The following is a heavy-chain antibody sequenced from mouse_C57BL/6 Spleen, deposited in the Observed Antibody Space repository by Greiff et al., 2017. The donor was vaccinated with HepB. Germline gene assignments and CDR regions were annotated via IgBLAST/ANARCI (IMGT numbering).Heavy chain of an antibody. Sequence: VQLQQPGAELVKPGASVKMSCKASGYTFTSYWITWVKQRPGQGLEWIGDIYPGSGSTKYNEKFKSKATLTVDKPSSTAYMQLSSLTSEDSAVYYCARDGNYYAMDDWGQGTSVTVST. V-gene: IGHV1-55*01. J-gene: IGHJ4*01. D-gene: IGHD2-1*01. CDR2: IYPGSGST. CDR3: ARDGNYYAMDD. CDR1: GYTFTSYW.